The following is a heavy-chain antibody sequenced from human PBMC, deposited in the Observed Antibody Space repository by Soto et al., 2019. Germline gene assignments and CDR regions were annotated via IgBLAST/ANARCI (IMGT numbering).Heavy chain of an antibody. CDR2: IYPGDSDT. D-gene: IGHD6-19*01. Sequence: GESLKISCKGSGYSFTSYWIGWVRQMPGKGLEWMGIIYPGDSDTRYSPSFQGQVTISADKSISTAYLQWSSLKASDTAMYYCARGGSYRIAVASAFDIWGQGTMVTVSS. CDR3: ARGGSYRIAVASAFDI. CDR1: GYSFTSYW. J-gene: IGHJ3*02. V-gene: IGHV5-51*01.